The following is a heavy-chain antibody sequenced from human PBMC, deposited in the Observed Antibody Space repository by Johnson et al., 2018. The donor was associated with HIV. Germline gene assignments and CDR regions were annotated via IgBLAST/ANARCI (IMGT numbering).Heavy chain of an antibody. CDR3: AREMNAGNDAFDI. V-gene: IGHV3-30*19. CDR1: GFTFSRYG. CDR2: IWYDGSNK. J-gene: IGHJ3*02. Sequence: QVQLVESGGGVVQPGRSLRLSCAASGFTFSRYGMHWVRQAPGKGLEWVAVIWYDGSNKNYTESVKGRFSISRDNSKNTLYLQMNSLRAEDTAVYYCAREMNAGNDAFDIWGQGTMVTVSS.